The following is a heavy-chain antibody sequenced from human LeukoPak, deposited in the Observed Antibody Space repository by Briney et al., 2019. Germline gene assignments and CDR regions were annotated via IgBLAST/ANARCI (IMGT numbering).Heavy chain of an antibody. J-gene: IGHJ4*02. D-gene: IGHD3-10*01. V-gene: IGHV4-38-2*02. CDR2: IYHSGST. CDR1: GYSISSGYY. CDR3: ARGDYGSGSYYFDY. Sequence: PSETLSLTCTVSGYSISSGYYWGWIRQPPGKGLEWIGSIYHSGSTYYNPSLKSRVTISVDTSKNQFSLKLSSVTAADTALYYCARGDYGSGSYYFDYWGQGTLVTVSS.